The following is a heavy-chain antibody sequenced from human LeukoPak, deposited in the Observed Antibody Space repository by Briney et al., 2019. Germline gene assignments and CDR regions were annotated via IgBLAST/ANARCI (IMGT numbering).Heavy chain of an antibody. V-gene: IGHV3-48*03. J-gene: IGHJ4*02. CDR1: GFTFSSYE. Sequence: GGSLRLSCAASGFTFSSYEMNWVRQAPGKGLEWVSYISSSGSTIYYADSVKGRFTISRDNAKNSLYLQMNSLRAEDTAVYYCARDLWRYYDSSGYQPTFGYWGQGTLVTVSS. D-gene: IGHD3-22*01. CDR3: ARDLWRYYDSSGYQPTFGY. CDR2: ISSSGSTI.